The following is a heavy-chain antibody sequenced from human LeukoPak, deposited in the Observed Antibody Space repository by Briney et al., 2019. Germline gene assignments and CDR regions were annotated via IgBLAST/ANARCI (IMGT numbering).Heavy chain of an antibody. Sequence: GASVKVSCKASGYTFTGNYIHWVRQAPGLGLEWVGWINPNSGGTNNAHKFEGRVTMTRDTSISTVYMELSSLKSDDTAVYYCARDSQREPHYYYYMDVWGIGTTVTVSS. D-gene: IGHD1-26*01. CDR1: GYTFTGNY. CDR3: ARDSQREPHYYYYMDV. V-gene: IGHV1-2*07. J-gene: IGHJ6*03. CDR2: INPNSGGT.